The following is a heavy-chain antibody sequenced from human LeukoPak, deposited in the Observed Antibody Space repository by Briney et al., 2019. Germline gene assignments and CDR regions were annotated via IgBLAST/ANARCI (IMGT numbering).Heavy chain of an antibody. J-gene: IGHJ4*02. CDR2: IYYSGST. Sequence: SETLSLTCTVSGGSISSYYWSWIRQPPGKGLEWIGYIYYSGSTNYNPSLKSRVTISVDTSKNQFSLKLSSVTAADTAVYYCAREAGGYLYYWGQGTLVTVSS. D-gene: IGHD2-15*01. CDR3: AREAGGYLYY. CDR1: GGSISSYY. V-gene: IGHV4-59*12.